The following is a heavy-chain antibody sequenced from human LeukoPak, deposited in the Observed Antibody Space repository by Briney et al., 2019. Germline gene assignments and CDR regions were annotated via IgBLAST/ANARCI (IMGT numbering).Heavy chain of an antibody. J-gene: IGHJ4*02. Sequence: SETLSLTCAAYGGSFSGYYWSWIRQPPGKGLEWIGEINHSGSTNYNPAFKSRVSISVDTYKNKLSLKLSSVTTADTDVYYCARATRELIRYFDYWGQGTLVSVCS. CDR1: GGSFSGYY. CDR3: ARATRELIRYFDY. CDR2: INHSGST. D-gene: IGHD3-16*01. V-gene: IGHV4-34*01.